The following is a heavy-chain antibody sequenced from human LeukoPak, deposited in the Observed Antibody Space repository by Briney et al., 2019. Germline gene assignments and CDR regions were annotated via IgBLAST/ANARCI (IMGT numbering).Heavy chain of an antibody. V-gene: IGHV4-61*02. CDR3: ARDGFGDTMVRGVISDAFDI. Sequence: PSQTLSLTCTVSGGSISSGSYYWSWIRQPAGKGLEWIGRIYTSGSTNYNPSLKSRVTISVDTSKNQFSLKLSSVTAADTAVNYCARDGFGDTMVRGVISDAFDIWGQGTMVTVSS. CDR2: IYTSGST. CDR1: GGSISSGSYY. J-gene: IGHJ3*02. D-gene: IGHD3-10*01.